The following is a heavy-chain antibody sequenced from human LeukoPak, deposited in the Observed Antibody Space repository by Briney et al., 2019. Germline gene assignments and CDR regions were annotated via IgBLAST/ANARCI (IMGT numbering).Heavy chain of an antibody. J-gene: IGHJ4*02. V-gene: IGHV3-49*03. CDR3: TRCGLSSSSRFDY. Sequence: GGSLRLSCTASGFTFGDYLMSWFRQAPGKGLEWVGFLRSKAYGGTTEYAASVKGRFTISRDDSKSIAYLQMNSLKTEDTAVYYCTRCGLSSSSRFDYWGQGALDTVSS. CDR2: LRSKAYGGTT. CDR1: GFTFGDYL. D-gene: IGHD6-6*01.